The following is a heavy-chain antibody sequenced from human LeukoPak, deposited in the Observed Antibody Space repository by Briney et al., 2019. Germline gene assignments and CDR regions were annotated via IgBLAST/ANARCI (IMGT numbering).Heavy chain of an antibody. CDR1: GFTFSSYW. CDR2: TNIDGSST. J-gene: IGHJ1*01. D-gene: IGHD3-22*01. CDR3: ARAGPYYYDSSGYYYSEYFQH. Sequence: PGGSLRLACAASGFTFSSYWMHWVRQAPGKGLVWLSRTNIDGSSTSYADSVKGRFTISRDNAKNTLYLQMNSLRAEDTAVYYCARAGPYYYDSSGYYYSEYFQHWGQGTLVTVSS. V-gene: IGHV3-74*01.